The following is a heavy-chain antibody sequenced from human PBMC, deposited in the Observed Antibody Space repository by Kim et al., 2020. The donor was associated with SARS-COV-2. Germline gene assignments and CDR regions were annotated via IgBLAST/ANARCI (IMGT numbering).Heavy chain of an antibody. CDR1: GDSMAIYY. CDR2: IYYSGRT. Sequence: SETLSLTCNVSGDSMAIYYWNWIRQPPGKGLEWIGHIYYSGRTVYNPSLKSRATFSVDTSKNQFFLSLTSVTAADTALYYCARGHCGGGTCYYQVDYWG. D-gene: IGHD2-21*01. J-gene: IGHJ4*01. CDR3: ARGHCGGGTCYYQVDY. V-gene: IGHV4-59*13.